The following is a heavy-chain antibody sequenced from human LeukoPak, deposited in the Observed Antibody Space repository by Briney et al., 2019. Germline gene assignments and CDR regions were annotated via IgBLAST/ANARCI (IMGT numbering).Heavy chain of an antibody. CDR1: GYTFTSYG. V-gene: IGHV1-18*01. J-gene: IGHJ4*02. D-gene: IGHD2-8*01. CDR3: ARGVVLMEYAVHYFDY. CDR2: ISAYNGNT. Sequence: GASVKVSCKASGYTFTSYGISWLRQAPGQRLEWMGWISAYNGNTNYAQKLQGRVTMTTDTSTSTAYMELRSLRSDDTAVYYCARGVVLMEYAVHYFDYWGLRTLVTVSS.